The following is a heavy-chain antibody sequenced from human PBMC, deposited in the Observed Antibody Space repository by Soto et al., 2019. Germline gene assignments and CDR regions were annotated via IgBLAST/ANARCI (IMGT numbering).Heavy chain of an antibody. CDR3: ARPAMVRVGSFDI. Sequence: EVQLVESGGGLVQPGGSLRLSCAASGFTFSSYWMHWVRQAPGKGLVWVSRINSDGGSTNYADSVKGRFTISRDSAKNTRNLQMNSLRAEDTAVYYCARPAMVRVGSFDIWGQGTMFTVSS. V-gene: IGHV3-74*01. CDR2: INSDGGST. J-gene: IGHJ3*02. D-gene: IGHD5-18*01. CDR1: GFTFSSYW.